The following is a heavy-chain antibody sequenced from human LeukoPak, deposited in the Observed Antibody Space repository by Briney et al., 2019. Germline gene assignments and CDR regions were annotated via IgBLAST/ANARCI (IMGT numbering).Heavy chain of an antibody. CDR1: GYTFTSYY. CDR3: ARDRCISGVCYRENDY. J-gene: IGHJ4*02. Sequence: ASVKVSCKASGYTFTSYYIHWVRQAPGQGLEWMGWINPNSGGTNYAQKFQGRVTMTRDTSISTAYMELSRLRSDDTAFYYCARDRCISGVCYRENDYWGQGTLVTVSS. D-gene: IGHD2-8*01. V-gene: IGHV1-2*02. CDR2: INPNSGGT.